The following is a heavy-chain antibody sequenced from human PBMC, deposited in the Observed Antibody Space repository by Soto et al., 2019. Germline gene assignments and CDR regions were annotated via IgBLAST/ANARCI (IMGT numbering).Heavy chain of an antibody. D-gene: IGHD6-6*01. CDR3: ARDRLSYSSSSRWFDP. V-gene: IGHV1-18*04. Sequence: ASVKVSCKASGYTFTSYGISWVRQAPGQGLEWMGWISAYNGNTNYAQKLQGRVTMTTDTSTSTAYMELRSLRSDDTAVYYCARDRLSYSSSSRWFDPWGQGTLVTVS. CDR2: ISAYNGNT. CDR1: GYTFTSYG. J-gene: IGHJ5*02.